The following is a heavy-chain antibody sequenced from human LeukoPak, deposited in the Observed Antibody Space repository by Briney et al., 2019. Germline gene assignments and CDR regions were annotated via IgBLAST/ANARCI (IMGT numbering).Heavy chain of an antibody. CDR1: GYTFAAFH. Sequence: ASVKVSCKASGYTFAAFHIHWVRQAPGQGLEWMGWINPNGGGTIYAPKFQGRVTMTRDTSISTAYMELNRLRSDDTALYYCARGEGYSGSYRADYWGQGTLVTVSS. J-gene: IGHJ4*02. D-gene: IGHD1-26*01. CDR3: ARGEGYSGSYRADY. CDR2: INPNGGGT. V-gene: IGHV1-2*02.